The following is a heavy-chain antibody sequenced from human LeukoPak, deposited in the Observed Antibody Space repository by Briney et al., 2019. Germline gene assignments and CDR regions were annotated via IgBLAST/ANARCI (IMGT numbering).Heavy chain of an antibody. CDR1: GFTFDDYA. V-gene: IGHV3-9*01. D-gene: IGHD6-19*01. CDR3: AKDIGGYSSGPCDY. Sequence: GGSLRLSCAASGFTFDDYAMHWVRQAPGKGLEWVSGISWNSGSIGYADSVKGRFTISRDNAKNSLYLQMNSLRAEDTALYYCAKDIGGYSSGPCDYWGQGTLVTVSS. J-gene: IGHJ4*02. CDR2: ISWNSGSI.